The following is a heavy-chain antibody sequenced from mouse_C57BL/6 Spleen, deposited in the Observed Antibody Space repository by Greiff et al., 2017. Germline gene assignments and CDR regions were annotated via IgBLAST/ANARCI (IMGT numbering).Heavy chain of an antibody. CDR2: INPGSGGT. Sequence: QVHVKQSGAELVRPGTSVKVSCKASGYAFTNYLIEWVKQRPGQGLEWIGVINPGSGGTNYNEKFKGKATLTADKSSSTAYMQLSSLKSEDSAVYFCASYYDYDGYYFDYGGQGTTLTVSS. CDR1: GYAFTNYL. J-gene: IGHJ2*01. D-gene: IGHD2-4*01. CDR3: ASYYDYDGYYFDY. V-gene: IGHV1-54*01.